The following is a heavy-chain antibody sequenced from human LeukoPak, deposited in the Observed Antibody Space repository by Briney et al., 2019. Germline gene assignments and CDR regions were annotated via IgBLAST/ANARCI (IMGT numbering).Heavy chain of an antibody. CDR1: GGSISSSSYY. CDR3: ARGSLAHNWFDP. Sequence: SETLSLTCTVPGGSISSSSYYWGWIRQPPGKGLEWIGSIYYSGSTYYNPSLKSRVTISVDTSKNQFSLKLSSVTAADTAVYYCARGSLAHNWFDPWGQGTLVTVSS. J-gene: IGHJ5*02. V-gene: IGHV4-39*07. CDR2: IYYSGST.